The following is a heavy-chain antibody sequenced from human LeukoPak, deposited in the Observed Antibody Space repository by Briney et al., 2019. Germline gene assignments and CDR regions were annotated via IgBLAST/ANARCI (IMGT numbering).Heavy chain of an antibody. V-gene: IGHV1-18*01. CDR2: ISAYNGNT. Sequence: ASVKVSCKASGYTFTSYGISWVRQAAGHGLEWMGWISAYNGNTNYAQKLQGRVTMTTDTSTSTAYMELRSLRSDDTAVYYCARGTSPGVGAPNYFDYWGQGTLVTVSS. CDR1: GYTFTSYG. D-gene: IGHD1-26*01. J-gene: IGHJ4*02. CDR3: ARGTSPGVGAPNYFDY.